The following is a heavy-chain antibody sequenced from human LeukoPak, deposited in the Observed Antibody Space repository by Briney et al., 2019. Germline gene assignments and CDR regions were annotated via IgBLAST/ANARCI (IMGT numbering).Heavy chain of an antibody. CDR2: IKSKTDGGTT. Sequence: GGSLRLSCAACGFTFSNAWMSWVRQARGKGGEWVGSIKSKTDGGTTDYPAPVKRRFTISRDDSKNALYLQMNSLKTEDTAVYYCTTGTYDSSGYYPFDYWGQGTLVTVSS. CDR3: TTGTYDSSGYYPFDY. V-gene: IGHV3-15*01. CDR1: GFTFSNAW. J-gene: IGHJ4*02. D-gene: IGHD3-22*01.